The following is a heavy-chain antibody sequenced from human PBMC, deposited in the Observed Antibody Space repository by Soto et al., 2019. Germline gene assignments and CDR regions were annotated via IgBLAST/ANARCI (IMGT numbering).Heavy chain of an antibody. V-gene: IGHV4-30-4*01. Sequence: SETLSLTCTVSGVSIRHGDYYWSWIRQTQGQGLEWIGSIYYSGTTYNNTSLRSPVTISVDTSKNQFSLKLTYVTAADTAVYFCARSRGRDYHWYYYGLDVWGQGTTVTVSS. CDR3: ARSRGRDYHWYYYGLDV. J-gene: IGHJ6*02. CDR1: GVSIRHGDYY. D-gene: IGHD1-1*01. CDR2: IYYSGTT.